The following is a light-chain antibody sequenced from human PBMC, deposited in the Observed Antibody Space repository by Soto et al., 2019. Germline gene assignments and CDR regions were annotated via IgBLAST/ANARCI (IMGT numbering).Light chain of an antibody. J-gene: IGKJ4*01. Sequence: IQLTQSPSSLSASVGDRVTITCRASQAINSYLAWYQQEPGKAPKLLIYGGSTLQSGVQSRFSGSGSGTDFSLTISSLQSEDFATYYFQHLNAFPLTFGGGAKGEI. CDR1: QAINSY. CDR2: GGS. V-gene: IGKV1-9*01. CDR3: QHLNAFPLT.